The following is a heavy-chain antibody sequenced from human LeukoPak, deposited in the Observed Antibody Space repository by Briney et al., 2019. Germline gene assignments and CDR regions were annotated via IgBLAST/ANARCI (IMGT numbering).Heavy chain of an antibody. J-gene: IGHJ4*02. CDR2: ISSSSSTI. Sequence: GGSLRLSCAASGFTFSSYSMNWVRLAPGKGLEWVSYISSSSSTIYYADSVKGRFTISRDNAKNSLYLQMNSLRAEDTAVYYCARGLGYCSGGSCYSDYWGQGTLVTVSP. V-gene: IGHV3-48*01. D-gene: IGHD2-15*01. CDR3: ARGLGYCSGGSCYSDY. CDR1: GFTFSSYS.